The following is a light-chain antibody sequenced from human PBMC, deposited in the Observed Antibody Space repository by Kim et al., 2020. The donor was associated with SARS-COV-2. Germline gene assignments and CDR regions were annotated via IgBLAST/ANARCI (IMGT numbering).Light chain of an antibody. V-gene: IGKV3-15*01. CDR3: QQYNNWPLT. CDR1: QSVSSY. Sequence: EIGMTQSPATLSVSPGERATLSCRASQSVSSYLAWYQQKPGQAPRLLIYGASTRATGVPARFSGSGSGTEFTLTISSLQSEDFAVYYCQQYNNWPLTFGGGTKVDIK. CDR2: GAS. J-gene: IGKJ4*01.